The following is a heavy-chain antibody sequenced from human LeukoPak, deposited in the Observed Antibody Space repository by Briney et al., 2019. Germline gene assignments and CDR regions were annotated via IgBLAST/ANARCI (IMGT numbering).Heavy chain of an antibody. V-gene: IGHV3-30*06. Sequence: KSGGSLRLSCEASGSGMPFSSYGLHWVRQAPGKGLEWVAVISYDGSNKYYADSVKGRFTISRDNSKNTLYLQMNSLRAEDTAVYYCARVGSMDVWGKGTTVTVSS. CDR2: ISYDGSNK. CDR1: GSGMPFSSYG. D-gene: IGHD6-25*01. J-gene: IGHJ6*03. CDR3: ARVGSMDV.